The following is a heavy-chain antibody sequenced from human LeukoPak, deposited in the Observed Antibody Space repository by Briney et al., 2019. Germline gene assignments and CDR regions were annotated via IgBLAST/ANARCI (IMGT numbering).Heavy chain of an antibody. CDR3: ARDDCGDTCYPGGY. J-gene: IGHJ4*02. V-gene: IGHV1-3*01. Sequence: ASVKVSCKASGYTFTKYVVHWVRQAPGQRPEWMGWINAGNGDTKYSQNFQDRVTITRDTSASTAYMELSSLTSEDTALYYCARDDCGDTCYPGGYWGQGTLVTVSS. CDR1: GYTFTKYV. CDR2: INAGNGDT. D-gene: IGHD2-21*01.